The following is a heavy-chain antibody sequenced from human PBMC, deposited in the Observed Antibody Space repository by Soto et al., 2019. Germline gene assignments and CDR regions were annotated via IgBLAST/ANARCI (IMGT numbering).Heavy chain of an antibody. V-gene: IGHV4-31*03. J-gene: IGHJ4*02. Sequence: QVQLRESGPGLVKPSQTLSLTCTVSGGSINSGGYYWTWIRQHPGKGLEWIGYMYYSGSTYYNPSLRIRVIISADTSENHFSLKLSSVTAADTAAYFCARVYRQSGYSSSWVFAYWGQGTLVNVSS. CDR2: MYYSGST. CDR1: GGSINSGGYY. CDR3: ARVYRQSGYSSSWVFAY. D-gene: IGHD6-13*01.